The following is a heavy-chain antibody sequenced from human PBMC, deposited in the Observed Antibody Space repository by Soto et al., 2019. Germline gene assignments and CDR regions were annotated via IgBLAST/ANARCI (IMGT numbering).Heavy chain of an antibody. CDR3: VRDSGAKLSSS. Sequence: QVQLVQSGAEVTKPGSSVKVSCKASGGTFSSYRINWVRQSPGQGLEWVGGIVPIYRTADYAQKFQGRVTITADESARTSDMELRSLKSQDTAVYYCVRDSGAKLSSSWGQGTLVTVSS. J-gene: IGHJ4*02. CDR2: IVPIYRTA. D-gene: IGHD6-13*01. V-gene: IGHV1-69*01. CDR1: GGTFSSYR.